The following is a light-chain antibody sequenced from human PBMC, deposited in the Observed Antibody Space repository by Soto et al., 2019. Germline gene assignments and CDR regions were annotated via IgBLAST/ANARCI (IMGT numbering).Light chain of an antibody. V-gene: IGLV2-8*01. Sequence: QSALTQPPSASGSPGQSVTISCTGTSSDVGAYAFVSWFQQHPGKAPKLIIYQVTKRPSGVPDRFSGSRSGNTPSLTVSGLQAEDEADYYCSSYVVSYKWVFGGGTKLTVL. CDR2: QVT. J-gene: IGLJ3*02. CDR3: SSYVVSYKWV. CDR1: SSDVGAYAF.